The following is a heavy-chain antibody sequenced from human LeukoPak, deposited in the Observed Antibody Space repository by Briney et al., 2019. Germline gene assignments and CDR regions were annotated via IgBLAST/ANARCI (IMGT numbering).Heavy chain of an antibody. V-gene: IGHV4-59*08. D-gene: IGHD5-18*01. CDR1: GGSISSYY. CDR2: IYYSGCT. CDR3: ARSYSYGYRMFDY. J-gene: IGHJ4*02. Sequence: PSETLSLTCTVSGGSISSYYWSWIRQPPGKGLEWIGYIYYSGCTNYNPSLKSRVTISVDTSKNQFSLKLSSVTAADTAVYYCARSYSYGYRMFDYWGQGTLVTVSS.